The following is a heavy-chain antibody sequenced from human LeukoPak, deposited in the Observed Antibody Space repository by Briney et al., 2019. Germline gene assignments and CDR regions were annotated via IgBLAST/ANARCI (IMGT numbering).Heavy chain of an antibody. D-gene: IGHD5-18*01. J-gene: IGHJ3*02. CDR1: GFTFSSYG. V-gene: IGHV3-30*02. CDR3: ASGYSHGNDAFDI. Sequence: GSLRLSCAASGFTFSSYGMHWVRPAPGKGLGWVAFIRYDGSNKYYADSVKGRFTISRDNSKNTLYLQMNSLRAEDTAVYYCASGYSHGNDAFDIWGQGTMVTVSS. CDR2: IRYDGSNK.